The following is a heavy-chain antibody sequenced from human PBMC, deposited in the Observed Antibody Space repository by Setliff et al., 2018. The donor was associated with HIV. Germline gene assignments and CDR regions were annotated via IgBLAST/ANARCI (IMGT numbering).Heavy chain of an antibody. V-gene: IGHV3-7*03. CDR2: IKQDGSEK. Sequence: GGSLRLSCAASGFTFSSYWMSWVRQAPGKGLEWVANIKQDGSEKYCVDSVKGRFTISRDNAKNSLYVQMNSLRTEDTAVYYCATDALHIWGTYRVGVVDYWGQGVLVTVSS. D-gene: IGHD3-16*02. J-gene: IGHJ4*02. CDR3: ATDALHIWGTYRVGVVDY. CDR1: GFTFSSYW.